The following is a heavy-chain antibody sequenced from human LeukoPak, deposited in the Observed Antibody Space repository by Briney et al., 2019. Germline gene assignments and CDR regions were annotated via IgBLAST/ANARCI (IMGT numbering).Heavy chain of an antibody. CDR1: GFTFSNTW. D-gene: IGHD2-2*01. CDR3: ARGLSGYASSLGY. Sequence: GGSLRLSCAASGFTFSNTWMHWVRQPPGKGLVWVSRINSDGSSTNYADSVRGRFSISRDNAKNTLYLHMNSLRADDTAVYYCARGLSGYASSLGYWGQGTLVTVSS. J-gene: IGHJ4*02. V-gene: IGHV3-74*01. CDR2: INSDGSST.